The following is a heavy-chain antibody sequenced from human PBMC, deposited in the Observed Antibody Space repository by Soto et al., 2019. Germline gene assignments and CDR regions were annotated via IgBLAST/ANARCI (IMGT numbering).Heavy chain of an antibody. D-gene: IGHD3-16*01. J-gene: IGHJ4*02. CDR3: ITGITQGY. CDR2: IKTLGEGGTT. Sequence: GGSLRLSCAASGFAFNNAWMHWVRQAPGRGLDWVARIKTLGEGGTTDYAAPVKGRFTILRDDSKSTLYLQMNSLKSEDSAVYYCITGITQGYWGQGTLVTAPQ. CDR1: GFAFNNAW. V-gene: IGHV3-15*01.